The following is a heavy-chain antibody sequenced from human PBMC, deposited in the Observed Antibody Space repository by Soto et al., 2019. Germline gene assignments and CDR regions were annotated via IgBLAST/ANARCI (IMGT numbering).Heavy chain of an antibody. D-gene: IGHD2-2*01. CDR3: ARYISLPAAVDNWFDP. CDR2: IFSNDEK. Sequence: PTETLTLTCTVSGFSLSSAGMGVSWIRQPPGKALEWLANIFSNDEKSYTTSLENRLTISRDTSERQVVLTMTNTDPVDTATYYCARYISLPAAVDNWFDPWGQGTLVTVSS. V-gene: IGHV2-26*01. CDR1: GFSLSSAGMG. J-gene: IGHJ5*02.